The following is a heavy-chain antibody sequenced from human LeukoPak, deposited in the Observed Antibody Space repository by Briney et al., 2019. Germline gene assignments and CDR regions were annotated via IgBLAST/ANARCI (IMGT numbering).Heavy chain of an antibody. CDR3: ARDAAIFDSSGYYFLW. V-gene: IGHV1-69*13. CDR1: GGTFSRSG. D-gene: IGHD3-22*01. J-gene: IGHJ4*02. Sequence: SVKVSCKASGGTFSRSGISWVRQAPGQGLEWVGGITPMFGTANYAQKFQGRVTITADESTSTAYLELTSLRSEDTAIYYCARDAAIFDSSGYYFLWWGQGALVTVSS. CDR2: ITPMFGTA.